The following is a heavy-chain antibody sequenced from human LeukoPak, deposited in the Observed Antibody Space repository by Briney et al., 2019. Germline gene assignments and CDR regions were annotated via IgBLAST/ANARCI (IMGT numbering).Heavy chain of an antibody. CDR2: IRGDEGDK. CDR1: GFTFRNYW. J-gene: IGHJ4*02. Sequence: GGSLRLSCTVSGFTFRNYWMAWVRQAPGKGLEWVSNIRGDEGDKNSVDSVKGRFTISRDNAKKSLYLQMNSLRVEDTAVYYCARDVGGALDYWGQGTLVTVSS. CDR3: ARDVGGALDY. D-gene: IGHD4-17*01. V-gene: IGHV3-7*03.